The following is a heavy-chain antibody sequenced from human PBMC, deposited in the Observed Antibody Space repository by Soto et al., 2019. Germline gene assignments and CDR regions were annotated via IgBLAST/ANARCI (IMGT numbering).Heavy chain of an antibody. CDR1: GFTFSSYE. V-gene: IGHV3-48*03. D-gene: IGHD3-22*01. Sequence: GGSLRLSCAASGFTFSSYEMNWVRQAPGKGLEWVSYISSSGSTIYYADSVKGRFTISRDDSKNSLYLQMNSLKTEDTAVYYCARASYDSSGYYWNDAFDIWGQGTMVTVSS. CDR2: ISSSGSTI. CDR3: ARASYDSSGYYWNDAFDI. J-gene: IGHJ3*02.